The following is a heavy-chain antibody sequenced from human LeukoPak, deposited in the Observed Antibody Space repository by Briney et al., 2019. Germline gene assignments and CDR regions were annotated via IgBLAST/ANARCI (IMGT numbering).Heavy chain of an antibody. J-gene: IGHJ3*02. D-gene: IGHD2-8*01. V-gene: IGHV3-74*01. Sequence: GGSLRLSCAASGFTFNSYWMHWVRQAPGKGLVWVSRINSDGSGTSDADFVKGRFTISRDNSKNTMYLQMNRLRAEDTAMYYCARDRLTNDAFDIWGQGTMVTVSS. CDR1: GFTFNSYW. CDR2: INSDGSGT. CDR3: ARDRLTNDAFDI.